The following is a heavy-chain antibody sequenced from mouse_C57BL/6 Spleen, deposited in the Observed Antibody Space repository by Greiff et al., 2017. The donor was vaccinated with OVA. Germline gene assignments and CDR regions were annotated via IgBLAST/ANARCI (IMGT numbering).Heavy chain of an antibody. CDR3: TSPAYYYGSSYGYFDV. D-gene: IGHD1-1*01. V-gene: IGHV5-9-1*02. CDR1: GFTFSSYA. Sequence: EVQGVESGEGLVKPGGSLKLSCAASGFTFSSYAMSWVRQTPEKRLEWVAYISSGGDYIYYADTVKGRFTISRDNARNTLYLQMSSLKSEDTAMYYCTSPAYYYGSSYGYFDVWGTGTTVTVSS. J-gene: IGHJ1*03. CDR2: ISSGGDYI.